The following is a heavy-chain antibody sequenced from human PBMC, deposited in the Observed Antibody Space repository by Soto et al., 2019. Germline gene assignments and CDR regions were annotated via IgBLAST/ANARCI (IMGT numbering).Heavy chain of an antibody. CDR1: GGTFIIYA. CDR2: IIPIFGTA. V-gene: IGHV1-69*06. Sequence: SVKVTCKASGGTFIIYAIRLLRQAPGQGLEWMGGIIPIFGTAIYAQKFQGRVTMTEDTSTDTAYMELSSLRSEDTAVYYCATSPRGDYIFDYWGQGTLVTVSS. CDR3: ATSPRGDYIFDY. D-gene: IGHD4-17*01. J-gene: IGHJ4*02.